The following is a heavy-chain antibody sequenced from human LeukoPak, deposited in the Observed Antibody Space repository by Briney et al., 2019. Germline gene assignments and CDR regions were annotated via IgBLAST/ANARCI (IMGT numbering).Heavy chain of an antibody. CDR2: INPSGGST. D-gene: IGHD5-12*01. Sequence: AASVKVSCKASGYTFTSYYMHWVRQAPGQGLEWMGIINPSGGSTNYAQKFQGRVTMTRDMSTSTVYMELSSLRSEDTAVYYCARGFLSSGYDFGGLYYYYMDVWGKGTTVTVSS. CDR3: ARGFLSSGYDFGGLYYYYMDV. CDR1: GYTFTSYY. J-gene: IGHJ6*03. V-gene: IGHV1-46*01.